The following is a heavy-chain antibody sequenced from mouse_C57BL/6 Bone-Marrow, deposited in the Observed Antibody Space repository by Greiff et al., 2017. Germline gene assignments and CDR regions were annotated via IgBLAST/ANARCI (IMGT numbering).Heavy chain of an antibody. CDR3: ARYGYDGSWFAY. Sequence: EVQLQQSGPELVKPGASVKISCKASGYTFTDYYMNWVKQSHGKSLEWIGDINPNNGTTSYNQKFKGKATLTVDQSSSTAYMQLNSLTSEDSAVYYCARYGYDGSWFAYWGQGTLVTVSA. V-gene: IGHV1-26*01. CDR2: INPNNGTT. J-gene: IGHJ3*01. CDR1: GYTFTDYY. D-gene: IGHD2-2*01.